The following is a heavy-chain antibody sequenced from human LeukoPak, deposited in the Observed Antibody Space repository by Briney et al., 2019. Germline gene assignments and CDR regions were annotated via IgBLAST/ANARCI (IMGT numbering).Heavy chain of an antibody. CDR1: GGSISSSSYY. Sequence: SETLSLTCTVSGGSISSSSYYWGWIRQPSGKGLEWIGSIYYSGSTYYNPSLKSRVTISVDTSKNQFSLKLSSVTAGDTAVYYCARVSPKPWDYWGQGTLVTVSS. J-gene: IGHJ4*02. V-gene: IGHV4-39*07. CDR2: IYYSGST. CDR3: ARVSPKPWDY.